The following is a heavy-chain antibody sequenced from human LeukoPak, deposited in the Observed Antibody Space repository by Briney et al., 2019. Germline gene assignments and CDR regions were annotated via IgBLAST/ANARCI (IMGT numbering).Heavy chain of an antibody. D-gene: IGHD6-19*01. CDR1: GGTFSSYA. CDR3: ARYGRAVAGT. J-gene: IGHJ4*02. V-gene: IGHV1-69*05. Sequence: SVNVSCKASGGTFSSYAISWVRQAPGQGLEWMGGIIPIFGTANYAQKFQGRVTITTDESTSTAYMELSSLRSEDTAVYYCARYGRAVAGTWGQGTLVTVSS. CDR2: IIPIFGTA.